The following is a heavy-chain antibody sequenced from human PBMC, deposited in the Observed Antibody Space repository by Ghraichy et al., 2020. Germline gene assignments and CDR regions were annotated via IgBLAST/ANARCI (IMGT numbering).Heavy chain of an antibody. V-gene: IGHV3-23*01. CDR3: ARVPRPPYYDSSGYYRGDAFDI. D-gene: IGHD3-22*01. Sequence: GSLNISCAASGFTFSSYAMSWVRQAPGKGLEWVSAISGSGGSTYYADSVKGRFTISRDNSKNTLYLQMNSLRAEDTAVYYCARVPRPPYYDSSGYYRGDAFDIWGQGTMVTVSS. CDR2: ISGSGGST. J-gene: IGHJ3*02. CDR1: GFTFSSYA.